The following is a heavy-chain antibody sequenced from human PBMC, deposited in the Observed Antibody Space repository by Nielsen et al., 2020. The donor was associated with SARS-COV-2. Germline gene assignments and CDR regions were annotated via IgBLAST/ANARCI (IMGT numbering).Heavy chain of an antibody. CDR2: ISSSSSTI. J-gene: IGHJ6*03. Sequence: GESLKISCAASGFTFSSYSMNWVRQAPGKGLEWVSYISSSSSTIYYADSVKGRFTISRDNAKNSLYLQMNSLRAEDTAVYYCARDAPGSSSGYYYMDVWGKGTTVTVSS. D-gene: IGHD6-6*01. V-gene: IGHV3-48*01. CDR3: ARDAPGSSSGYYYMDV. CDR1: GFTFSSYS.